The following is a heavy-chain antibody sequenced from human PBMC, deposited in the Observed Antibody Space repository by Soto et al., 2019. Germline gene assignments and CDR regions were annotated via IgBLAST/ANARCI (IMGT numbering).Heavy chain of an antibody. V-gene: IGHV3-53*01. D-gene: IGHD4-17*01. Sequence: GGSQTLSCAASGFALSSTYMTWVRQAPGKGLEWVSVIYSGGSTYYADSVKGRFTISRDNSKNTLYLQMNSLRAEDTAVYYCARVNGNYYYYYGMDVWGQGT. CDR3: ARVNGNYYYYYGMDV. CDR1: GFALSSTY. J-gene: IGHJ6*02. CDR2: IYSGGST.